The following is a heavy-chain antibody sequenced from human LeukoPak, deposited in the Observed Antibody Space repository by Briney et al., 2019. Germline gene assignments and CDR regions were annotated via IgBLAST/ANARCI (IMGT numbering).Heavy chain of an antibody. D-gene: IGHD1-26*01. CDR1: GASVSGSPYY. V-gene: IGHV4-39*01. Sequence: SETLSLTCTVSGASVSGSPYYWGWIRQPPGKGLEWIGSIYSSGSTYYNASLQSRVTISIETSKNQISLRLNSVTAADTAIYYCAKSGGYGLINYWGQGTLVTVSS. CDR2: IYSSGST. CDR3: AKSGGYGLINY. J-gene: IGHJ4*02.